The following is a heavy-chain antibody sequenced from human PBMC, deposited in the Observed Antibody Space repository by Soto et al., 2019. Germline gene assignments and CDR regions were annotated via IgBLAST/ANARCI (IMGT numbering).Heavy chain of an antibody. CDR1: GDSVSSYY. D-gene: IGHD2-15*01. J-gene: IGHJ6*02. V-gene: IGHV4-4*07. Sequence: PSETLSLTCTVSGDSVSSYYWSWIRQPAGRGLEWIGRIYISGSTDYNPSLKGRVSMSVDRSKNQFSLKLTSVTAADTAVYYCVRDCSGGGCYSDYGMDVWGQGTTVTVS. CDR3: VRDCSGGGCYSDYGMDV. CDR2: IYISGST.